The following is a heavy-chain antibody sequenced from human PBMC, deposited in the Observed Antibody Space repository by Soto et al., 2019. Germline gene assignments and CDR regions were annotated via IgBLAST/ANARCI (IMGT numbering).Heavy chain of an antibody. V-gene: IGHV4-34*01. CDR2: INHSGST. CDR1: GGSFSGYY. D-gene: IGHD5-12*01. Sequence: ASETLSLTCAVYGGSFSGYYWSWIRQPPGKGLEWIGEINHSGSTNYNPSLKSRVTISVDTSKNTLYLQMNSLRAEDTAVYYCARVDIVATTIYYYYGMDVWGQGTTVTVSS. CDR3: ARVDIVATTIYYYYGMDV. J-gene: IGHJ6*02.